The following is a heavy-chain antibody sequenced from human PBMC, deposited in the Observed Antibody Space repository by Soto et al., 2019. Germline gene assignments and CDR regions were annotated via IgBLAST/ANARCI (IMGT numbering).Heavy chain of an antibody. CDR2: ISAYNGNT. J-gene: IGHJ4*02. CDR1: GYTFTSYG. Sequence: ASVKVSCKASGYTFTSYGISWVRQAPGQGLEWMGWISAYNGNTNYAQKLQGRVTMTTDTSTSTTYMELRSLRSDDTAVYYCARAKYYYDSSGDFDYWGQGTLVTVSS. D-gene: IGHD3-22*01. V-gene: IGHV1-18*04. CDR3: ARAKYYYDSSGDFDY.